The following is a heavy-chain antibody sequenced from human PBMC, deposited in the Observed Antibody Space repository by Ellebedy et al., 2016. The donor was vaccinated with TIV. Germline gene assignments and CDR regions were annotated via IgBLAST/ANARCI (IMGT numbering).Heavy chain of an antibody. CDR1: GFTFSSYG. CDR2: IWDDGSNK. CDR3: ARVKYCSSSSCYVSFDY. J-gene: IGHJ4*02. D-gene: IGHD2-2*01. Sequence: GESLKISCASSGFTFSSYGMHLVRPAPGEGLGWVAVIWDDGSNKYYADSVKGRFTISRDNSKNTVYLQMNSLRAEDTAVYYCARVKYCSSSSCYVSFDYWGQGTLVTVSS. V-gene: IGHV3-33*08.